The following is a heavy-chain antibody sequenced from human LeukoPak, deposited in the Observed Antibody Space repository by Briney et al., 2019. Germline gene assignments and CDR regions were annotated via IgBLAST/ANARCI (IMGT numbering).Heavy chain of an antibody. V-gene: IGHV3-21*01. J-gene: IGHJ4*02. D-gene: IGHD6-13*01. Sequence: GGSLRLTCAVSGFTFSTYSMTWVRQAPGKGLEWVSSISSSSRNTYYTDSVKGRFTISRDNAKNSLYLQMSSLRAEDTAVYYCARAESTGYSSSSFGYWGQGTLVTVSP. CDR2: ISSSSRNT. CDR1: GFTFSTYS. CDR3: ARAESTGYSSSSFGY.